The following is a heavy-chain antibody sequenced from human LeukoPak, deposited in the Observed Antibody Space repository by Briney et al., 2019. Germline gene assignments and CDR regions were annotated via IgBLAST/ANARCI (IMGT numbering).Heavy chain of an antibody. D-gene: IGHD5-24*01. V-gene: IGHV5-51*01. J-gene: IGHJ3*02. CDR3: ARGYRVHLTNYFDALDI. CDR1: EDTITSYW. CDR2: VYPDDSDT. Sequence: GESLKISCKGSEDTITSYWIGWVRQIPGKGLEWMGIVYPDDSDTRYGPSFQGQVTISVDKSISTAYLQWSSLKASDTAMYYCARGYRVHLTNYFDALDIWGQGTMVTVSS.